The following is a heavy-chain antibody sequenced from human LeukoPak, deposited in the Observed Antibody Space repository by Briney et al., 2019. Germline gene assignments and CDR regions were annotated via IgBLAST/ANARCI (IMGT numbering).Heavy chain of an antibody. CDR3: AKEKGPFELGYCSGGSCLFDY. D-gene: IGHD2-15*01. J-gene: IGHJ4*02. V-gene: IGHV3-23*01. CDR1: GFTFSSYA. CDR2: ISGSGGST. Sequence: GGSLRLSCAASGFTFSSYAMSWVRQAPGKGLELASAISGSGGSTYYADSVKGRFTISRDNSKNTLYPQMNSLRAEDTAVYYCAKEKGPFELGYCSGGSCLFDYWGQGTLVTVSS.